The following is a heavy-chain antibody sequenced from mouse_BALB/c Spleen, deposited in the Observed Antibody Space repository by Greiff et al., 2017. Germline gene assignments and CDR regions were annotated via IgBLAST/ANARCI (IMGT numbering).Heavy chain of an antibody. Sequence: EVQLVESGPGLVKPSQSLSLTCSVTGYSITSGYYWNWIRQFPGNTLEWMGYISYDGSNNYNPSLKNRISITRDTSKNQFFLKLNSVTTEDTATYYCARDEGLYGNSGSYYFDYWGQGTTLTVSS. D-gene: IGHD2-1*01. V-gene: IGHV3-6*02. CDR3: ARDEGLYGNSGSYYFDY. CDR2: ISYDGSN. J-gene: IGHJ2*01. CDR1: GYSITSGYY.